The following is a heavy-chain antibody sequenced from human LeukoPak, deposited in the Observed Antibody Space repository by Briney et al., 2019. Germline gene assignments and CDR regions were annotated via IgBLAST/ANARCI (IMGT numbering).Heavy chain of an antibody. CDR1: GFTFTSSA. Sequence: GTSVKVSCKASGFTFTSSAVQWVRQARGQGLEWIGWIVVGSGNTNYAQKFQERVTINRDMSTSTAYMELSSLRSEDTAVYYCARRVVEAVASPEHNWLDPWGQGTLVTVSS. CDR2: IVVGSGNT. V-gene: IGHV1-58*01. CDR3: ARRVVEAVASPEHNWLDP. J-gene: IGHJ5*02. D-gene: IGHD6-13*01.